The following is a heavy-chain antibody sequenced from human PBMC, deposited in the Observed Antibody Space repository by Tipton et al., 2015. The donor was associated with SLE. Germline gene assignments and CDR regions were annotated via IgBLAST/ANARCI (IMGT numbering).Heavy chain of an antibody. V-gene: IGHV4-4*08. D-gene: IGHD3-16*01. J-gene: IGHJ4*02. CDR2: VYNSGST. CDR3: AKDVGGNSPFDS. Sequence: TLSLTCTVSGVSISFYYWSWIRQPPGKGLEWIGFVYNSGSTIYNPSLKSRVTISVDMSQSQFSLQLRSVTAADTAVYYCAKDVGGNSPFDSWGQGTQVTVSS. CDR1: GVSISFYY.